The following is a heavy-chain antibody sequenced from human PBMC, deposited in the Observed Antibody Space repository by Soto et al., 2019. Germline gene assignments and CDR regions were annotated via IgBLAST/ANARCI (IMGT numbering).Heavy chain of an antibody. J-gene: IGHJ5*02. V-gene: IGHV1-18*01. D-gene: IGHD2-2*01. CDR1: GYTFTSYG. Sequence: ASVKVSCKASGYTFTSYGISWVRQAPGQGLEWMGWISAYNGNTNYAQKLQGRVTMTTDTSTSTAYMELRSLRSDDTAVYYCARVGRVPAASGGSNWFDPWGQGTLVTVSS. CDR2: ISAYNGNT. CDR3: ARVGRVPAASGGSNWFDP.